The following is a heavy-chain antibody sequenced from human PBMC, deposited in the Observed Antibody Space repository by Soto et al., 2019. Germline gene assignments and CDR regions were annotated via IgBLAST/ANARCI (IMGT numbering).Heavy chain of an antibody. CDR1: GYTFTTHT. Sequence: QVQLVQSGAEVKRPGASVKVFCKASGYTFTTHTMHWVRQAPGQGLEWMGWMNGGNGNTKYSQKFQGSVTFTRDTFASTAYMELSSLRSEDTAVYYCTRLETDYWGQGTLVTVSS. V-gene: IGHV1-3*01. CDR2: MNGGNGNT. J-gene: IGHJ4*02. CDR3: TRLETDY.